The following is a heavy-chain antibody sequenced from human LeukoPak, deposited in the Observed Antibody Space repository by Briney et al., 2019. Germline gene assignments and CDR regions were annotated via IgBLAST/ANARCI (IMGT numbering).Heavy chain of an antibody. Sequence: PGGSLRLSCAASGFTFSNYAMSWVRQAPGKGLECSGISGSGGSTYYADSVKGRFTISRDNSKSTLYLQMNSLRAEDTAVYYCAKVDYSSSWYYFDYWGQGTLVTVSS. D-gene: IGHD6-13*01. CDR3: AKVDYSSSWYYFDY. J-gene: IGHJ4*02. V-gene: IGHV3-23*01. CDR1: GFTFSNYA. CDR2: ISGSGGST.